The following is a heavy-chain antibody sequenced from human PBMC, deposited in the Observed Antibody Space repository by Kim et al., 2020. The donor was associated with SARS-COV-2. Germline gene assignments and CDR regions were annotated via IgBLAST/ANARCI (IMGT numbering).Heavy chain of an antibody. V-gene: IGHV3-15*01. Sequence: GGSLRLSCAASGFTFNNACMMWVRQAPGKGLEWVGRIKSKADDGATHYAEPVKGRFTISRDDSKNILYLQMSSLKTEDTAVYYCTTDPRFIVGATRSDYWGQGTLVTVSS. CDR1: GFTFNNAC. CDR2: IKSKADDGAT. J-gene: IGHJ4*02. D-gene: IGHD1-26*01. CDR3: TTDPRFIVGATRSDY.